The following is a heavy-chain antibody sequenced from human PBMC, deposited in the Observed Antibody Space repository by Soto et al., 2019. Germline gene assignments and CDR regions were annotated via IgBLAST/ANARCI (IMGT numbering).Heavy chain of an antibody. J-gene: IGHJ1*01. CDR1: GASVNTGDYY. CDR3: VGTGTTDDF. V-gene: IGHV4-30-4*01. CDR2: IFYSGDT. D-gene: IGHD1-7*01. Sequence: VQLQGSGPGLLKPSQTLSLTCTVSGASVNTGDYYWSYIRQPPGKGLEWLGYIFYSGDTYYNPSLKSRATISLNTSRNQFPLTLTSVTDADTALYYCVGTGTTDDFWGQGTLVTVSS.